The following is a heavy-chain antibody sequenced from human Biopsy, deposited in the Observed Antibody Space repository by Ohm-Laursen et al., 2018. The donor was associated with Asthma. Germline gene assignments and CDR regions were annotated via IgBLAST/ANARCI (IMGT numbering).Heavy chain of an antibody. D-gene: IGHD3-10*01. CDR2: IIPIFGTA. Sequence: SSVKVSCKASGGTFSSYAIGWVRQAPGQGLEWMGGIIPIFGTANYAQKFQGRVTITADESTSTAYMELSSLRSEDTAVYYCARDRVSSPIRHGSGSYYLYNWFDPWGQGTLVTVSS. J-gene: IGHJ5*02. CDR3: ARDRVSSPIRHGSGSYYLYNWFDP. CDR1: GGTFSSYA. V-gene: IGHV1-69*01.